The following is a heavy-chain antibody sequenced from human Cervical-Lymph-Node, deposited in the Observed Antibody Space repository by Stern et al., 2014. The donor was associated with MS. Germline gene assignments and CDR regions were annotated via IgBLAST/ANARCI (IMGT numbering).Heavy chain of an antibody. CDR1: GYSFTIYY. CDR2: IYPYDSDT. CDR3: ARHVQGFDY. V-gene: IGHV5-51*01. J-gene: IGHJ4*02. Sequence: VQLVQSGAEVKKPGESLKISCKLSGYSFTIYYIAWVRQMPGKVLEWMWVIYPYDSDTTYSPSFQGQVTISADKSITTAYLQWSSLRASDTAMYYCARHVQGFDYWGQGTLVTVSS.